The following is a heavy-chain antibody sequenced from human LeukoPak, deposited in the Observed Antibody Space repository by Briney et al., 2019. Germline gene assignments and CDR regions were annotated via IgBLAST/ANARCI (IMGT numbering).Heavy chain of an antibody. CDR1: GFTFSSYG. Sequence: GGSLRLSCAASGFTFSSYGMHWVRQAPGKGLEWVAVISYDGSNKYYADSVKGRFTISRDNSKNTLYLQMNCLRAEDTAVYYCAKDQYSGSYSDYYYYGMDVWGQGTTVTVSS. CDR3: AKDQYSGSYSDYYYYGMDV. D-gene: IGHD1-26*01. V-gene: IGHV3-30*18. CDR2: ISYDGSNK. J-gene: IGHJ6*02.